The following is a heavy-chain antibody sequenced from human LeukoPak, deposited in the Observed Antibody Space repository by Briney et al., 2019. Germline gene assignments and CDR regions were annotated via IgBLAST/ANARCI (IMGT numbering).Heavy chain of an antibody. D-gene: IGHD1-1*01. CDR3: ARVDRVQNYYYYGMDV. V-gene: IGHV4-34*01. CDR2: INHSGST. J-gene: IGHJ6*02. Sequence: PSETLSLTCAVSGGSISSGGYYWSWIRQPPGKGLEWIGEINHSGSTNYNPSLKSRVTISVDTSKNQFSLKLSSVTAADTAVYYCARVDRVQNYYYYGMDVWGQGTTVTVSS. CDR1: GGSISSGGYY.